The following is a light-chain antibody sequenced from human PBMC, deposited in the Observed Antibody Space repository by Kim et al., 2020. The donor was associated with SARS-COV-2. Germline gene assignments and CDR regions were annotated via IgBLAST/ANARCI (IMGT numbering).Light chain of an antibody. J-gene: IGLJ2*01. CDR1: KLGDKY. V-gene: IGLV3-1*01. CDR3: QAWDSSSVV. CDR2: QDS. Sequence: VSPGQTARITCSGDKLGDKYACWYQQKPGQSPVLVIYQDSKRPSGIPERFSGSNSGNTATLTISGTQAMDEADYYCQAWDSSSVVFGGGTQLTVL.